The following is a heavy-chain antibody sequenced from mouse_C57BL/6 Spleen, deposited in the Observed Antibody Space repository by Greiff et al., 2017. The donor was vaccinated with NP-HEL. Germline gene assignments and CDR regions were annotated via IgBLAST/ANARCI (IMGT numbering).Heavy chain of an antibody. J-gene: IGHJ2*01. CDR3: ARKAYGSSCFDY. D-gene: IGHD1-1*01. V-gene: IGHV1-61*01. CDR1: GYTFTSYW. CDR2: IYPSDSET. Sequence: QVQLQQPGAELVRPGSSVKLSCKASGYTFTSYWMDWVKQRPGQGLEWIGNIYPSDSETHYNQKFKDKATLTVDKSSSTAYMQLSSLTSEDSAVYYCARKAYGSSCFDYWGQGTTLTVSS.